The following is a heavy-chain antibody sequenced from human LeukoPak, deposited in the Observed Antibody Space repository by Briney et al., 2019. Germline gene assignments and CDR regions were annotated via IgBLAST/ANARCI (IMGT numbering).Heavy chain of an antibody. V-gene: IGHV1-2*02. D-gene: IGHD2-8*01. CDR2: INPNGGGT. CDR3: ARERVYAIYCYYGMDV. CDR1: GYTFTGYY. Sequence: ASVKVSCKASGYTFTGYYMHWVRQAPGQGLEWMGWINPNGGGTNYAQKFQGRVTMTRDTSISTAYMELSRLRSDDTAVYYCARERVYAIYCYYGMDVWGQGTTVTVSS. J-gene: IGHJ6*02.